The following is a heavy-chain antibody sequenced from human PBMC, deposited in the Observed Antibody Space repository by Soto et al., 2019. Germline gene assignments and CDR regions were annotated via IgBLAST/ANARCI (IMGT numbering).Heavy chain of an antibody. V-gene: IGHV3-33*01. CDR2: IWYDGSNK. CDR1: GFTFSSYG. D-gene: IGHD1-1*01. J-gene: IGHJ6*02. Sequence: HPGGSLRLSCAASGFTFSSYGMHWVRQAPGKGLEWVAVIWYDGSNKYYADSVKGRFTISRDNSKNTLYLQMNSLRAEDTAVYYCAREGFLRNVHYYGMDVWGQGTTVTVSS. CDR3: AREGFLRNVHYYGMDV.